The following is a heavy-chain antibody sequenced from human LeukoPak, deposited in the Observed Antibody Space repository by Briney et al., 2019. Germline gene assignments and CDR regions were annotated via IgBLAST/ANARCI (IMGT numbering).Heavy chain of an antibody. D-gene: IGHD2-2*02. CDR3: ARLRHGYCSSTSCYRKAFDI. J-gene: IGHJ3*02. CDR2: IYSGGTT. V-gene: IGHV3-53*01. Sequence: PGGSLRLSCAASGFTVSSNYMSWVRQAPGKGLEWVSVIYSGGTTYYADSVKGRFTISRDNSKNTLYLQMNSLRAEDTAVYYCARLRHGYCSSTSCYRKAFDIWGQGTMVTVSS. CDR1: GFTVSSNY.